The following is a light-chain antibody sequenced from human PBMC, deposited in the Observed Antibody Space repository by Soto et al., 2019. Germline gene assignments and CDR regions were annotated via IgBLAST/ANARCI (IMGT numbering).Light chain of an antibody. CDR2: GAY. CDR3: QQYGTEPWT. Sequence: EVVLTQSPGTLSLSSGERATLSCRASQSVINSYLAWYQQKNGKAPRLLFYGAYNRDTGIPDRFSGSGSGTDFTLTISRLEPEDVEVYYCQQYGTEPWTFGQGTKVDIK. CDR1: QSVINSY. J-gene: IGKJ1*01. V-gene: IGKV3-20*01.